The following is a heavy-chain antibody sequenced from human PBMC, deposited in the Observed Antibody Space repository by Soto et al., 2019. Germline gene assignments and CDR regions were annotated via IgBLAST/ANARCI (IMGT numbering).Heavy chain of an antibody. CDR2: IYPGDSDT. Sequence: PGESLKISCKGSGYSFTSYWIGWVRQMPGKGLEWMGIIYPGDSDTRYSPSFQGQVTISADKSISTAYLQWSSLKASDTAMYYCASQRLRLGELPPNYYGMDVWGQGTTVTVSS. CDR3: ASQRLRLGELPPNYYGMDV. V-gene: IGHV5-51*01. J-gene: IGHJ6*02. D-gene: IGHD3-16*01. CDR1: GYSFTSYW.